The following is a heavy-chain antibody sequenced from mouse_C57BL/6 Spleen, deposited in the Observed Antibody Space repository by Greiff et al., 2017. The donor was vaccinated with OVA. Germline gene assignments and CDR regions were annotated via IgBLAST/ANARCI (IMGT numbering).Heavy chain of an antibody. Sequence: QVQLQQSGPELVKPGASVKISCKASGYAFSSSWMNWVKQRPGKGLEWIGRIYPGDGDTNYNGKFKGKATLTADKSSSTAYMQLSSLTSEDSAVYCCARATGSRYFDVWGTGTTVTVSS. CDR3: ARATGSRYFDV. J-gene: IGHJ1*03. V-gene: IGHV1-82*01. CDR2: IYPGDGDT. CDR1: GYAFSSSW. D-gene: IGHD5-1*01.